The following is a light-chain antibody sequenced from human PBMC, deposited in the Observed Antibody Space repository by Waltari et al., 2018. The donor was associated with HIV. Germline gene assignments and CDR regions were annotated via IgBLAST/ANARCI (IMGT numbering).Light chain of an antibody. CDR2: AAS. CDR3: QQTYRTPHT. CDR1: QSINNF. Sequence: DIQVTQSPSSLSASVGDRVTITCRAGQSINNFVNWYRQTPGKAPELLISAASDVQSGFSSRFVGSGSGTYYTLTVIRLQADDFAIYYCQQTYRTPHTFDQGTRLEFK. V-gene: IGKV1-39*01. J-gene: IGKJ5*01.